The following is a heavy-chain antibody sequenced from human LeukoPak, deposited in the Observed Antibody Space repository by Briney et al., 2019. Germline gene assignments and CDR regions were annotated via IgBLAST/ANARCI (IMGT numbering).Heavy chain of an antibody. J-gene: IGHJ5*02. CDR3: ARLGSRHGYNWGDL. Sequence: GESLKISCKDSGYPFATYWIGWVRQMPGKGLELMGIIYFGVSDTRYSPSFQGQATISADKSTRTAYLQWNSLKASDTAMYYCARLGSRHGYNWGDLWGQGTLVSVSS. D-gene: IGHD5-24*01. CDR2: IYFGVSDT. V-gene: IGHV5-51*01. CDR1: GYPFATYW.